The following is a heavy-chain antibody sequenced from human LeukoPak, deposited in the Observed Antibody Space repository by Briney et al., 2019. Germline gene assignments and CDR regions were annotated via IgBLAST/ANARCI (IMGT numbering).Heavy chain of an antibody. V-gene: IGHV4-59*01. CDR1: GGSMSSYY. J-gene: IGHJ3*02. Sequence: SETLSLTCTVSGGSMSSYYWNWIRQPPGKGLEWIGYIYYSGSTNYNPSLKSRVTISVDTSKNQFSLKLSSVTAADTAVYYCARAHIVATIASPRSDAFDIWGQGTMVTVSS. D-gene: IGHD5-12*01. CDR2: IYYSGST. CDR3: ARAHIVATIASPRSDAFDI.